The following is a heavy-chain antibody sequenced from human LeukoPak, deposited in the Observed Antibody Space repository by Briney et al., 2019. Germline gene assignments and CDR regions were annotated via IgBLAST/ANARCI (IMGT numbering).Heavy chain of an antibody. V-gene: IGHV3-64*01. J-gene: IGHJ4*02. CDR1: GFTFSSYA. CDR3: ARGYCTNGVCYTDY. CDR2: ISSNGGST. D-gene: IGHD2-8*01. Sequence: PGGSLRLSCAASGFTFSSYAMHWVSQAPGKRLEYVSAISSNGGSTYYANSVKGRFTISRDNSKNTLYPQMGSLRAEDMAVYYCARGYCTNGVCYTDYWGQGTLVTVS.